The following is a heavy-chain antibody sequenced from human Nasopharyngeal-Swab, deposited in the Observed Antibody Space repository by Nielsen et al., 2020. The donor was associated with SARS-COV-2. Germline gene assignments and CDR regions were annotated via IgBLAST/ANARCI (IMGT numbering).Heavy chain of an antibody. CDR3: ARDLGAWFGELLGDAFDI. Sequence: ASVKVSCKASSYTFTSYGISWVRQAPGQGLEWMGWISAYNGNTNYAQKLQGRVTMTTDTSTSTAYMELRSLRSDDTAVYYCARDLGAWFGELLGDAFDIWGQGTMVTVSS. V-gene: IGHV1-18*01. CDR1: SYTFTSYG. J-gene: IGHJ3*02. D-gene: IGHD3-10*01. CDR2: ISAYNGNT.